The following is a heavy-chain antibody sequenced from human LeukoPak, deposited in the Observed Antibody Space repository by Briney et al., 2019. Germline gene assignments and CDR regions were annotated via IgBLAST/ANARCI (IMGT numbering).Heavy chain of an antibody. V-gene: IGHV1-69*05. D-gene: IGHD4-17*01. CDR2: IMPLFGTA. CDR1: GGTYNNSA. CDR3: ARDVHGDYGSRWFDP. Sequence: SVKVSCKTSGGTYNNSAISWVRQAPGQGLEWLGGIMPLFGTAGYAQKFQGRVTITKDESTRTVYLELTSLTSDDTAVYYCARDVHGDYGSRWFDPWGQGTLVSVSS. J-gene: IGHJ5*02.